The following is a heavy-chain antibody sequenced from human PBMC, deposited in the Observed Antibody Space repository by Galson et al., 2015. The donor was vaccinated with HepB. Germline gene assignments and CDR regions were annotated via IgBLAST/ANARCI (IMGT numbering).Heavy chain of an antibody. V-gene: IGHV1-18*04. Sequence: SVKVSCKASGYTFTSYGISWVRQAPGQGLEWMGWINAYNGNTNYAQKLQGRVTMTTDTSTSTAYMELRSLRSDDTAVYYCARVGWQWLAHAFDYWGQGTLVTVSS. CDR3: ARVGWQWLAHAFDY. J-gene: IGHJ4*02. CDR2: INAYNGNT. D-gene: IGHD6-19*01. CDR1: GYTFTSYG.